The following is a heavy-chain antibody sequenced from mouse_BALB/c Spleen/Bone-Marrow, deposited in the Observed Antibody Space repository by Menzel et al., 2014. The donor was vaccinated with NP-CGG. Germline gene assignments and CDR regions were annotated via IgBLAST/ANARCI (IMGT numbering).Heavy chain of an antibody. CDR2: INPGSGDT. Sequence: VKLMESGTELVRPGTSVKVSCKASGYAFTNYLIEWVKRRPGQGLEWIGVINPGSGDTSYNEKFRGKATLTADKSSSTAYMQLSSLTSDDSAVYFCARNANWLFAYWGQGTLVTVSA. CDR1: GYAFTNYL. J-gene: IGHJ3*01. CDR3: ARNANWLFAY. D-gene: IGHD4-1*01. V-gene: IGHV1-54*01.